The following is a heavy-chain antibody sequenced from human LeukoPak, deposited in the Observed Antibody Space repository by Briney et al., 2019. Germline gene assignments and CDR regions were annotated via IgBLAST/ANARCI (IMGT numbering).Heavy chain of an antibody. J-gene: IGHJ3*02. CDR1: GFTVGGYD. CDR2: INWGGGTP. D-gene: IGHD6-19*01. V-gene: IGHV3-20*04. CDR3: ARIAMAGSGDGFDI. Sequence: PGGSLRLSCAASGFTVGGYDMSWVRQAPGKGLEWVSGINWGGGTPGYEDSVKARLTTSRDNARKPLYLQMNSLRAKDTALYYCARIAMAGSGDGFDIWGQGTMVTVSS.